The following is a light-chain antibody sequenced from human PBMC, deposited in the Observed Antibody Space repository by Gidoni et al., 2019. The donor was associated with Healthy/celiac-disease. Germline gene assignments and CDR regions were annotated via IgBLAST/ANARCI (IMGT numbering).Light chain of an antibody. CDR2: AAS. CDR1: QSISSY. V-gene: IGKV1-39*01. Sequence: DIQMTQSPSSLSASVGDRVTINCRASQSISSYLNWYQQKPGKAPKLLIYAASSLQSGVPSRVRGSGSGTDFTLTISSLQPEDFATYYGQQGYSTRAWTFGQGTKVEIK. J-gene: IGKJ1*01. CDR3: QQGYSTRAWT.